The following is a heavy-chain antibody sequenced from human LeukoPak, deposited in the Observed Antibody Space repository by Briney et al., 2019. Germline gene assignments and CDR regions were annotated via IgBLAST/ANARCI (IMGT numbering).Heavy chain of an antibody. J-gene: IGHJ3*02. Sequence: PSETLSLTCAVYGGSFSGYYWSWIRQPPGKGLEWIGEINHSGSTNYNPSLKSRVTISVDTSKNQFSLKLSSVTAADTAVYYCAILWFGEAHAFDIWCQGTMVTVSS. CDR2: INHSGST. CDR3: AILWFGEAHAFDI. CDR1: GGSFSGYY. D-gene: IGHD3-10*01. V-gene: IGHV4-34*01.